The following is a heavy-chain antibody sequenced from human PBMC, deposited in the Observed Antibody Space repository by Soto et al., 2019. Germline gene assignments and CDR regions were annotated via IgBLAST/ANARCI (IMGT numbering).Heavy chain of an antibody. CDR2: ISYDGSNK. J-gene: IGHJ4*02. Sequence: GGSLRLSCAASGFTFSSYGMHWVRQAPGKGLEWVAVISYDGSNKYYADSVKGRFTISRDNSKNTLYLQMNSLRAEDTAVYYCVKLVSYYYDSSGYYSGFDYWGQGTLVTVSS. CDR1: GFTFSSYG. V-gene: IGHV3-30*18. CDR3: VKLVSYYYDSSGYYSGFDY. D-gene: IGHD3-22*01.